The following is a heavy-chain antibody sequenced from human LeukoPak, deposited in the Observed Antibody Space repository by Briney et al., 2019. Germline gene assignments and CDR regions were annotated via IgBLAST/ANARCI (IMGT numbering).Heavy chain of an antibody. CDR1: GFTFSSYA. V-gene: IGHV3-7*01. CDR2: IKQDGSEK. D-gene: IGHD2-15*01. J-gene: IGHJ4*02. Sequence: QSWGALRLSCAAAGFTFSSYAMSWVRQAPGKGLEGVANIKQDGSEKFYADSVKGRFTVSRDNAENSLFLQMNSLRAEDTALYYCARAQAARFYFDYWGQGTLVTVSS. CDR3: ARAQAARFYFDY.